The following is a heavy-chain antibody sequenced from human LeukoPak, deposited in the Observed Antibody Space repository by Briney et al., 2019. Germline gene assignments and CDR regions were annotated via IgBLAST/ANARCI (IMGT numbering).Heavy chain of an antibody. V-gene: IGHV3-66*01. J-gene: IGHJ5*02. CDR1: GFTVSSNY. D-gene: IGHD3-10*01. CDR2: IYSGGST. CDR3: ARELRGGVPRRLDP. Sequence: GGSLRLSCAASGFTVSSNYMSWVRQAPGKGLEWVSVIYSGGSTYYADSVKGRFTISRDNSKNTLYLQMNSLRAEDPAVYYCARELRGGVPRRLDPWGQGTLVTVSS.